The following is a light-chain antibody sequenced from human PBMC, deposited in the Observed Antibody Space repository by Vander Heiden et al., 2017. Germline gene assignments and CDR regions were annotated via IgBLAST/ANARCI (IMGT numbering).Light chain of an antibody. CDR1: SSTIGARFD. CDR3: QSYDDSLSGSL. CDR2: GNN. V-gene: IGLV1-40*01. J-gene: IGLJ2*01. Sequence: QSVLTQPPSVSGAPGQRVAISCTGSSSTIGARFDVHWYQQLPGTAPKLLIYGNNNRPSGVPDRFSGSKSGTSASLAITGLQAEDEADYYCQSYDDSLSGSLFGGGTKLTVL.